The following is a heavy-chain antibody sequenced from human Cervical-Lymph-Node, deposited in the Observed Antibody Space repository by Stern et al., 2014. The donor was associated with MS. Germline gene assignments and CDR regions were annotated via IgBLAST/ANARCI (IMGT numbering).Heavy chain of an antibody. CDR1: GFTFSSHG. CDR2: ILSDGSSK. Sequence: VQLVESGGGVVQPGRSLRLSCAVSGFTFSSHGMHWVRQAPGKGLEWVAVILSDGSSKYYIDSVRGRFSISRDNSKNTLYLHMNSLRAEDTAVYYCARDRVGALDYWGQGTLVTVSS. V-gene: IGHV3-33*01. CDR3: ARDRVGALDY. D-gene: IGHD4/OR15-4a*01. J-gene: IGHJ4*02.